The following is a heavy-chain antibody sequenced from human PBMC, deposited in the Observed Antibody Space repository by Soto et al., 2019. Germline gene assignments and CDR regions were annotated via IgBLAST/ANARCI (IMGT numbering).Heavy chain of an antibody. J-gene: IGHJ3*02. D-gene: IGHD2-2*01. Sequence: QVHLVQSGAEVKKPGSSVKVSCKAAGGTFSTYTLIWVRQAPGQGLEWMGRIIPMLAVTNSAQRFQGRVTLTADKSTSTAFMELTSLRSDVTAVYYCSIGSWSAETFDIWGQGTMVTVSS. CDR1: GGTFSTYT. CDR2: IIPMLAVT. V-gene: IGHV1-69*02. CDR3: SIGSWSAETFDI.